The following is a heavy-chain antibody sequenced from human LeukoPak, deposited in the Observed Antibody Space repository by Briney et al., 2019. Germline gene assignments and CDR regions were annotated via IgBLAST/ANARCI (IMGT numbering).Heavy chain of an antibody. D-gene: IGHD3-22*01. CDR1: GYTFTSYD. Sequence: ASVKVSCKASGYTFTSYDINWVRQATGQGLEWMGWMNPNSGNTGYAQKFQGRVTMTRNISISTAYMELSSLRSEDTAVYYCARGPRYYYDSSGYYRPKYFQHWGQGTLVTVSS. V-gene: IGHV1-8*01. CDR3: ARGPRYYYDSSGYYRPKYFQH. J-gene: IGHJ1*01. CDR2: MNPNSGNT.